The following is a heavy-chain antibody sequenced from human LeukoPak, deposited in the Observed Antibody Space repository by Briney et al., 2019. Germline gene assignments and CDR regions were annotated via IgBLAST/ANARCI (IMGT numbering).Heavy chain of an antibody. D-gene: IGHD4-17*01. V-gene: IGHV3-30*03. Sequence: RGSLRLSCAASGFTFNSYGMHWVRQAPGKGLEWVAVISYDGSNKYSADSVKGRFTISRDNSKNTLYLQMNSLRAEDTAVYYCATDHGFHYGAYFDYWGQGTLVTVSS. CDR1: GFTFNSYG. CDR3: ATDHGFHYGAYFDY. J-gene: IGHJ4*02. CDR2: ISYDGSNK.